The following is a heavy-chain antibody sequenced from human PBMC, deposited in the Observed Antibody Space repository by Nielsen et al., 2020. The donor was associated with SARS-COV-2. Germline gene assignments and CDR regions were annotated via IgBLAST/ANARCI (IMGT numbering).Heavy chain of an antibody. CDR2: IDPSDSYT. V-gene: IGHV5-10-1*01. D-gene: IGHD3-10*01. CDR3: ARRRWGVTYSYWFDP. Sequence: GESLKISCKGSGYSFTSYWISWVRQMPGKGLEWMGRIDPSDSYTNYSPSFQGHVTISADKSISTAYLQWSSLKASDTAMYYCARRRWGVTYSYWFDPRGQGTLVTVSS. J-gene: IGHJ5*02. CDR1: GYSFTSYW.